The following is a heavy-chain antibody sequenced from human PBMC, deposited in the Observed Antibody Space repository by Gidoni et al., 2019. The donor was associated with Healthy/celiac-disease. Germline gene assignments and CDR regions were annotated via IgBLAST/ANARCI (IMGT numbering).Heavy chain of an antibody. V-gene: IGHV3-73*02. J-gene: IGHJ4*02. Sequence: EVQLVESGGGLVQPGGPLKLSFAASGFTFSGSAMHWVRQASGNGLEWVGRIRSKANSYATEYAASVKGRFPISRDDSKNTAYLQMNSLKTEDTAVYYCTRVGPSDYWGQGTLVTVSS. CDR3: TRVGPSDY. D-gene: IGHD1-26*01. CDR1: GFTFSGSA. CDR2: IRSKANSYAT.